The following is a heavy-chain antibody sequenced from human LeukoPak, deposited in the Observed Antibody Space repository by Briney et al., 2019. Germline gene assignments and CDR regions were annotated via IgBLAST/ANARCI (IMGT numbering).Heavy chain of an antibody. CDR3: AKVGTNYDFWSELDY. J-gene: IGHJ4*02. D-gene: IGHD3-3*01. CDR2: INSDGSST. Sequence: GGSLRLSCAASGFTFSSYAMHWVRQAPGKGLVWVSRINSDGSSTYYADSVKGRFTISRDNSKNTLYLQMNSLRAEDTAVYYCAKVGTNYDFWSELDYWGQGTLVTVSS. V-gene: IGHV3-23*01. CDR1: GFTFSSYA.